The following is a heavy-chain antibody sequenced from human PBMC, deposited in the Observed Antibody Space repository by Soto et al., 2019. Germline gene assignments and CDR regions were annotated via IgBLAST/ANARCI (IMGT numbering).Heavy chain of an antibody. D-gene: IGHD3-22*01. CDR3: ARVYDSSGYYFAY. CDR2: IIPIFGTA. J-gene: IGHJ4*02. CDR1: GGTFSSYA. V-gene: IGHV1-69*13. Sequence: GASVKVSCKASGGTFSSYAISWVRQAPGQGLEWMGGIIPIFGTANYAQKVQGRVTITADESTSTAYMEMSSLRSEEKAVYYCARVYDSSGYYFAYWGQGTLVTVSS.